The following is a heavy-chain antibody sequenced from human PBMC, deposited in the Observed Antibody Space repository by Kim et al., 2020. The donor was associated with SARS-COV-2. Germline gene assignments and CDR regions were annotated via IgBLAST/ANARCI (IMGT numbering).Heavy chain of an antibody. J-gene: IGHJ4*02. D-gene: IGHD2-15*01. V-gene: IGHV4-4*02. Sequence: KSRVTISVDKSKNQFSLKLSSVTAADTAVYYCARKISGIVVVVAVTPFDYWGQGTLVTVSS. CDR3: ARKISGIVVVVAVTPFDY.